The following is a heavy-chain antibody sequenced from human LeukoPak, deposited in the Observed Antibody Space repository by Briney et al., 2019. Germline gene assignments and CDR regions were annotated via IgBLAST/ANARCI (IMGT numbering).Heavy chain of an antibody. J-gene: IGHJ3*02. Sequence: SETLSLTCAVSGGSISRSGYSWSWIRQPPGKGLEWIGSISYSGSTYYNPSLKSRVTISVDTSKNQFSLKLSSVTAADTAVYYCARHPFYYYGSGSYGAFDIWGQGTMVTVSS. V-gene: IGHV4-39*01. CDR3: ARHPFYYYGSGSYGAFDI. CDR2: ISYSGST. CDR1: GGSISRSGYS. D-gene: IGHD3-10*01.